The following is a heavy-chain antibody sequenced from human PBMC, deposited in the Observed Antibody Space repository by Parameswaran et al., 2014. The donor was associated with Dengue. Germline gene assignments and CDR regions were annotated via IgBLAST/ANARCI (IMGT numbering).Heavy chain of an antibody. D-gene: IGHD4-17*01. CDR2: ISSSSDYI. Sequence: VRQAPGKGLEWVSSISSSSDYINYADSVKGRFTISRDNAKNSLYLQMNSLRAEDTAVYYCARDWRAVTTPVGYWGQGTLVTVSS. J-gene: IGHJ4*02. V-gene: IGHV3-21*01. CDR3: ARDWRAVTTPVGY.